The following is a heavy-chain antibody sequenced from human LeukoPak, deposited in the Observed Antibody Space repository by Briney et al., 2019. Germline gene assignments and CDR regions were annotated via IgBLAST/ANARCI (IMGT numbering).Heavy chain of an antibody. V-gene: IGHV3-30*02. J-gene: IGHJ6*03. D-gene: IGHD3-3*01. CDR1: GFTFSDYG. CDR2: TRSDGSNT. CDR3: AKGNDFWGGYYYYYSMDV. Sequence: PGGSLRLSCVATGFTFSDYGMHWVSQAPGKGLEWVAFTRSDGSNTYYADSVRGRFTISRGNSKNTLYLQMNSLRPEDTAVFYCAKGNDFWGGYYYYYSMDVWGKGTTVIVSS.